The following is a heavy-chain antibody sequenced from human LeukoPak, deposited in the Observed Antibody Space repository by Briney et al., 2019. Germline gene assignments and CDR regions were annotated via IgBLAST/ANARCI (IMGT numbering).Heavy chain of an antibody. Sequence: AVKVSCKASGYTFTSYGISWVRQAPRQPLEWMGWISAYNGNTNYAQKLQGRVTMTTDTSTSTAYMELRSLRSDDTAVYYCARASELSDFDYWGQGTLVTVSS. CDR1: GYTFTSYG. J-gene: IGHJ4*02. V-gene: IGHV1-18*01. D-gene: IGHD3-10*01. CDR2: ISAYNGNT. CDR3: ARASELSDFDY.